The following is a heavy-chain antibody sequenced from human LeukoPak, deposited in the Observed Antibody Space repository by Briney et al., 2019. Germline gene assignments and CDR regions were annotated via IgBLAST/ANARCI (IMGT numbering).Heavy chain of an antibody. V-gene: IGHV3-23*01. J-gene: IGHJ4*02. CDR3: ARGAARMVEMGTMISFEY. CDR2: ISGRSGST. D-gene: IGHD5-24*01. Sequence: GGSLRLSCAASGFTFSSYAMSWVRQAPGKGLEWVSAISGRSGSTYYADSVKGRFTISRDNSKNTLYLQMNSLRAEDTAVYYCARGAARMVEMGTMISFEYWGQGTLITVSS. CDR1: GFTFSSYA.